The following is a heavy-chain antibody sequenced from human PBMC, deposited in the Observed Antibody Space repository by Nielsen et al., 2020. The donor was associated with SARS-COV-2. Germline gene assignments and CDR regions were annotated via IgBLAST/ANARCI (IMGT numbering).Heavy chain of an antibody. Sequence: GESLKISCEASGFTFSSYWMSWVRQAPGKGLEWVANIKQDGSEKYYVDSVKGRFTISRDNAKNSLYLQMNSLRAEDTAVYYCARDMKAGGYDSLLSTAYYYYGMDVWGQGTTVTVSS. D-gene: IGHD5-12*01. V-gene: IGHV3-7*03. CDR2: IKQDGSEK. CDR3: ARDMKAGGYDSLLSTAYYYYGMDV. CDR1: GFTFSSYW. J-gene: IGHJ6*02.